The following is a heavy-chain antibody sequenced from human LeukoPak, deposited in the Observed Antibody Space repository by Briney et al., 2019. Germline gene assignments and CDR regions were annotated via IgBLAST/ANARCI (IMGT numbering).Heavy chain of an antibody. V-gene: IGHV3-30*18. CDR2: ISYDGSNK. CDR1: GFTFSSYG. Sequence: GRPLRLSCAASGFTFSSYGMHWVRQAPGKGLEWVAVISYDGSNKYYADSVKGRFTISRDNSKNTLYLQMNSLRAEDTAVYYCAKEGIQLWLLDYWGQGTLVTVSS. D-gene: IGHD5-18*01. J-gene: IGHJ4*02. CDR3: AKEGIQLWLLDY.